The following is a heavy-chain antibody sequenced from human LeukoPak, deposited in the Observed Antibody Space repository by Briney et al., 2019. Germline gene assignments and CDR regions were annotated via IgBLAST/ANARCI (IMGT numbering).Heavy chain of an antibody. CDR3: ARAGSGWYNDY. D-gene: IGHD6-19*01. V-gene: IGHV4-59*01. J-gene: IGHJ4*02. CDR1: GGSLNGYY. Sequence: SETLSLTCAVYGGSLNGYYWSWIRQPPGKGLEWIGYIYYSGSTNYNPSLKSRVTISVDTSKNQFSLKLSSVTAADTAVYYCARAGSGWYNDYWGQGTLVTVSS. CDR2: IYYSGST.